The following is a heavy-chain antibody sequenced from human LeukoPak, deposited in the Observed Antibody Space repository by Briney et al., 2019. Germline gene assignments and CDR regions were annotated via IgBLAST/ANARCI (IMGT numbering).Heavy chain of an antibody. D-gene: IGHD1-1*01. CDR3: ARDGIAGDFDY. CDR2: IIPIFGTA. CDR1: GGTFGSYA. J-gene: IGHJ4*02. Sequence: SVKVSCKASGGTFGSYAISWVRQAPGQGLEWMGGIIPIFGTANYTQKFQGRVTITADKSTSTAYMELSSLRSEDTAVYYCARDGIAGDFDYWGQGTLVTVSS. V-gene: IGHV1-69*06.